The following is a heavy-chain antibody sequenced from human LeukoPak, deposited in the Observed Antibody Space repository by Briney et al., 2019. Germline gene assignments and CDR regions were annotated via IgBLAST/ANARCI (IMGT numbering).Heavy chain of an antibody. V-gene: IGHV3-7*01. D-gene: IGHD3-10*01. Sequence: PGGSLRLSRAASGFTFSGYWMSWVRQVPGKGLEWVGNIKEDGSAKNYVDSVKGRFTISRDNAKNSLYLQMKSLRADDTGIYYCARDEGVPATWRFDYWGQGTLVTVSS. J-gene: IGHJ4*02. CDR1: GFTFSGYW. CDR3: ARDEGVPATWRFDY. CDR2: IKEDGSAK.